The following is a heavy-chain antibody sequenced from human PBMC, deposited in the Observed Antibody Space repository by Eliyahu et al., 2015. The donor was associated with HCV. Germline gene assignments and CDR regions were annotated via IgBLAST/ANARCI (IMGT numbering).Heavy chain of an antibody. CDR3: AKENSSSPGGLWDS. CDR2: ISDSGGYT. CDR1: GFTFGTYA. Sequence: EVQLLESGGGLVQPGGSLRLSCAASGFTFGTYAMSWVRQGPGKGLEWVSAISDSGGYTYYADSVKGRFTISRDNSNNTLFLQMNTLRGEDTAVYFCAKENSSSPGGLWDSWGQGILVTVSS. D-gene: IGHD6-13*01. J-gene: IGHJ4*02. V-gene: IGHV3-23*01.